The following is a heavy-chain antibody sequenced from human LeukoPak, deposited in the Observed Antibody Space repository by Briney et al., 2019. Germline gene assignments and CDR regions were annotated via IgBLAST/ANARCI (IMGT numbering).Heavy chain of an antibody. CDR1: GFTVSSNY. V-gene: IGHV3-53*01. CDR2: LYSDGTT. J-gene: IGHJ2*01. CDR3: ARDLENYWYFDL. Sequence: GGSLRLSXAASGFTVSSNYMSWVRQAPGKGLEWVSVLYSDGTTHYADSVKGRFTISRDNSKNTLYLQMSSPRVEDTAVYYCARDLENYWYFDLWGRGTRVTVSS.